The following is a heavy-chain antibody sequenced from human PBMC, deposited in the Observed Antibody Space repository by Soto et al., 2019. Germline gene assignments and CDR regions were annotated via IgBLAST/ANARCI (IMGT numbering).Heavy chain of an antibody. Sequence: EVQLVESGGGLVQPGGSLRLSCAASGFTVSRYDMHWVRQATGKGLEWVSVIGSAGDTYYPGSVKGRFTISRENAPNSLYLQMTSLRAEDTAVYYCAKADDGGTHFENWGQGTLVTVSS. CDR1: GFTVSRYD. V-gene: IGHV3-13*01. J-gene: IGHJ4*02. D-gene: IGHD4-17*01. CDR3: AKADDGGTHFEN. CDR2: IGSAGDT.